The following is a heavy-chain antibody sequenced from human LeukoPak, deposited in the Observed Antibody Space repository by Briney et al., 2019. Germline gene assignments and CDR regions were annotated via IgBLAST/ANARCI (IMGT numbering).Heavy chain of an antibody. CDR3: VKLSYYCSSTSCSHFDY. Sequence: GGSLRLSCAASGFTFSRYSMNWVRQAPGKGLEWVSSISSSSSYIYYADSVKGRFTISRDNSKNTLYLQMNSLRAEDTAVYYCVKLSYYCSSTSCSHFDYWGQGTLVTVSS. D-gene: IGHD2-2*01. J-gene: IGHJ4*02. V-gene: IGHV3-21*04. CDR2: ISSSSSYI. CDR1: GFTFSRYS.